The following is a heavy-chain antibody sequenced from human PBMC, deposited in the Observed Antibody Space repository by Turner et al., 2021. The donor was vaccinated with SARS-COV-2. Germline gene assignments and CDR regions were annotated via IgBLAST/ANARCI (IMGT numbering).Heavy chain of an antibody. D-gene: IGHD6-19*01. CDR3: ARDKGEGSSGWLIPSGSYYFDY. Sequence: QVQLVESGGGVVQPGGSLRLSCAASGFTFSSYGMHWVRQAPGKGLEWVAFIWYDGSNKYYADSMKGRFTISRDNSKNTLYLQMNSLRAEDTAVYYCARDKGEGSSGWLIPSGSYYFDYWGQGTLVTVSS. CDR2: IWYDGSNK. CDR1: GFTFSSYG. J-gene: IGHJ4*02. V-gene: IGHV3-33*01.